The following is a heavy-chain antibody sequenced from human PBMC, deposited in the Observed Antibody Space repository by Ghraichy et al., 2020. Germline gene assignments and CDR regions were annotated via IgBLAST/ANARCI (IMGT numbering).Heavy chain of an antibody. V-gene: IGHV3-48*02. CDR3: ARENIVVVPAAMGGMDYYYHMDV. Sequence: GGSLRLSCAASGFTFSSYSMNWVRQAPGKGLEWVSYISSSSSSTIYYADSVKGRFTISRDNAKNSLYLQMNSLRDEDTAVYYCARENIVVVPAAMGGMDYYYHMDVWGQGTTVTVSS. CDR2: ISSSSSSTI. J-gene: IGHJ6*02. CDR1: GFTFSSYS. D-gene: IGHD2-2*01.